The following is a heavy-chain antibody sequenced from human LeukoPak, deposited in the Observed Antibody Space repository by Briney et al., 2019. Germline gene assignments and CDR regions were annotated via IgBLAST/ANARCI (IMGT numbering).Heavy chain of an antibody. D-gene: IGHD3-22*01. CDR1: GYTFTSYG. J-gene: IGHJ1*01. CDR2: ISAYNGNT. V-gene: IGHV1-18*01. CDR3: VTTYYYDGSGYYHPHEYFQH. Sequence: ASVKVSCKASGYTFTSYGISWVRQAPGQGLEWMGWISAYNGNTNYAQKLQGRVTMTTDTSTSTAYMELRSLRSDDTAVYYCVTTYYYDGSGYYHPHEYFQHWGQGTLVTVSS.